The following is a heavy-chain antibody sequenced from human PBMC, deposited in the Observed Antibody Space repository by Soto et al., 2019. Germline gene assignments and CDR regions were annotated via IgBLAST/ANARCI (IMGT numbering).Heavy chain of an antibody. CDR2: IKSKTDGGTT. CDR3: TTHRVRYCSGGSCYGLYGY. CDR1: GFTFSNAW. D-gene: IGHD2-15*01. Sequence: GGSLRLSCAASGFTFSNAWMSWVRQAPGKGLEWVGRIKSKTDGGTTDYAAPVKGRFTISRDDSKNTLYLQMNSLKTEDTAVYYCTTHRVRYCSGGSCYGLYGYWGQGTLVTVSS. V-gene: IGHV3-15*01. J-gene: IGHJ4*02.